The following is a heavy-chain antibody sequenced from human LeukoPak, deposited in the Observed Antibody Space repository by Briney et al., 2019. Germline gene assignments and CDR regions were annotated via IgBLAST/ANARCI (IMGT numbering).Heavy chain of an antibody. CDR3: AKDPKGY. CDR1: GFPFGSYD. V-gene: IGHV3-30*14. CDR2: SPFDGPSK. Sequence: PGTSLRLSCAASGFPFGSYDMHWVRQAPGKGLEWVGVSPFDGPSKYNADSVKGRFSISRDTYGSTLYLQMNSLTTADTAVYYCAKDPKGYWGQGTLVTVSS. J-gene: IGHJ4*02.